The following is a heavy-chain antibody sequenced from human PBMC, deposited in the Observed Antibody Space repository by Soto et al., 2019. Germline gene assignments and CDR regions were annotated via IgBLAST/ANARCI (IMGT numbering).Heavy chain of an antibody. V-gene: IGHV1-69*01. CDR1: GGTFSSYA. J-gene: IGHJ6*02. D-gene: IGHD6-6*01. CDR3: ARRLGYSSSSYYYYGMDV. CDR2: IIPIFGTA. Sequence: QVQLVQSGAEVKKPGSSVKVSCKASGGTFSSYAISWVRQAPGQGLEWMGGIIPIFGTANYAQKFQGRVTITADESTSKAYMELSSMRSEDTAVYYCARRLGYSSSSYYYYGMDVWGQGTTVTVSS.